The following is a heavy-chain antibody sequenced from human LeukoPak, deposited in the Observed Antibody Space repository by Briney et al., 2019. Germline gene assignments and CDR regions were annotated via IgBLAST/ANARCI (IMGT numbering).Heavy chain of an antibody. V-gene: IGHV3-23*01. Sequence: PGGSLRLSCAASGFTFSSYGMSWVRQAPGKGLEWVSAISGSGGSTYYADSVKGRFTISRDNAKNSLYLQMNSLRAEDTAVYYCASLSSWNIDYWGQGTLVTVSS. J-gene: IGHJ4*02. CDR1: GFTFSSYG. D-gene: IGHD6-13*01. CDR2: ISGSGGST. CDR3: ASLSSWNIDY.